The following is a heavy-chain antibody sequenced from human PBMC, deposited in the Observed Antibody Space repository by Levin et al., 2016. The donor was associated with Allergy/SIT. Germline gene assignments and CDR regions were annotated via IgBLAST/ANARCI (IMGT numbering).Heavy chain of an antibody. CDR3: ASGPQLWFNAFDI. V-gene: IGHV4-59*13. D-gene: IGHD5-18*01. Sequence: PGKGLEWIGYIYYSGSTNYNPSLKSRVTISVDTSKNQFSLKLSSVTAADTAVYYCASGPQLWFNAFDIWGQGTMVTVSS. J-gene: IGHJ3*02. CDR2: IYYSGST.